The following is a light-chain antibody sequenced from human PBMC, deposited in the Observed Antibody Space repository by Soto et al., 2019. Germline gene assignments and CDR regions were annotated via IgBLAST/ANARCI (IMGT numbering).Light chain of an antibody. V-gene: IGKV3-20*01. CDR3: QQYDGSLGLT. CDR2: GAS. J-gene: IGKJ4*01. Sequence: EIVLTQSPGTLSLSPGERATLSCRASQSVSSSYFAWYQQKPGQAPRLLIAGASSRATGSPDRFSGSGSGTDFTLTISRLEPEDFAVYYCQQYDGSLGLTFGGGTKVEIK. CDR1: QSVSSSY.